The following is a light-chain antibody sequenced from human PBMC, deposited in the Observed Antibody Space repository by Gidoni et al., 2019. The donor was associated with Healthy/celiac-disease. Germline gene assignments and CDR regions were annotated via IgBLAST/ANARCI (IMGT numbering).Light chain of an antibody. V-gene: IGKV1-39*01. CDR2: AAS. CDR3: QQSYSTPFT. J-gene: IGKJ2*01. Sequence: DIQLTQYPSSLSASVGDRVTITCRASQSISSYLNWYQQKPGKAPKLLIYAASSLQSGVPSRFSGSRSGTDFTHTISSLQPEDFATYYCQQSYSTPFTFGQGTKLEIK. CDR1: QSISSY.